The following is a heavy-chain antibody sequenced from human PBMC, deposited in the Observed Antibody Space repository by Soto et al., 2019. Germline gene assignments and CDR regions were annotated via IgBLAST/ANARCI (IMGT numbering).Heavy chain of an antibody. V-gene: IGHV5-51*01. CDR3: ARGYCSGGSCYLGPFDY. CDR2: IYPGDSDT. D-gene: IGHD2-15*01. CDR1: GYSFTSYW. J-gene: IGHJ4*02. Sequence: GESLKISCKGSGYSFTSYWIGWVRQMPGKGLEWMGIIYPGDSDTRYSPSFQGQVTISADKSISTAYLQLSSLKASDTAMYYCARGYCSGGSCYLGPFDYWGQGTLVTVSS.